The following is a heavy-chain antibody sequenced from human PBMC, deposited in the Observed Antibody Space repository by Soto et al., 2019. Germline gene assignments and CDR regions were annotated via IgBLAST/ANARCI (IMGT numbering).Heavy chain of an antibody. D-gene: IGHD6-6*01. CDR3: ARDSSSAPFDY. CDR2: ISDDGNNN. J-gene: IGHJ4*02. CDR1: GFTFSNYS. Sequence: QVQLVESEGGVVQPGRSLRLSCSASGFTFSNYSMHWVRQAPAKGLEWVAVISDDGNNNFYADSVKGRFTISRDNSRNTLYLQMNSPRPEDTAVYHCARDSSSAPFDYWGQGTLVTVSS. V-gene: IGHV3-30*04.